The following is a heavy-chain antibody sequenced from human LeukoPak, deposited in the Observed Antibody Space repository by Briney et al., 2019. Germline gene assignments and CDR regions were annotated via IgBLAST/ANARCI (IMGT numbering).Heavy chain of an antibody. V-gene: IGHV7-4-1*02. CDR1: GYTFTSYG. CDR3: ARSNKVPQGYFNY. CDR2: INTDTGNP. D-gene: IGHD1/OR15-1a*01. J-gene: IGHJ4*02. Sequence: GASVKVSCKASGYTFTSYGISWVRQAPGQGLEWMGWINTDTGNPTYAQDFPGRCVFSLDTSVSTAYLQISGLKAEDTAVYYCARSNKVPQGYFNYWGQGTLVTVSS.